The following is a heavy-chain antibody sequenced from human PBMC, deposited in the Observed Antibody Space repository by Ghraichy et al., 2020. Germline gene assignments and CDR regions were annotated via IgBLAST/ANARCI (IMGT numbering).Heavy chain of an antibody. J-gene: IGHJ4*02. CDR2: ISEDGGDK. V-gene: IGHV3-7*03. Sequence: GGSLRLSCAASGFTFSTYWMTWVRQAPGKGLQWVATISEDGGDKYYLDSVKGRFTISRDNANHSVYLQMNDLRADDTAVYYCTRMYGSGSFADYWGQGVLVTVSS. CDR3: TRMYGSGSFADY. D-gene: IGHD3-10*01. CDR1: GFTFSTYW.